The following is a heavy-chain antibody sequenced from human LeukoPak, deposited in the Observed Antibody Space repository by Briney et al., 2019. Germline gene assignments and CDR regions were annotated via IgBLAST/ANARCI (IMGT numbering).Heavy chain of an antibody. Sequence: SETLSLTCTVSGGSISSSSYYWGWIRQPPGKGLEWIGSIYYSGSTYYNPSLKSRVTISVDTSKNQFSLKLSSVTAADTAVYYCARGGWYSSSWYLIDYWGQGTLVTVSS. D-gene: IGHD6-13*01. V-gene: IGHV4-39*07. CDR3: ARGGWYSSSWYLIDY. CDR1: GGSISSSSYY. J-gene: IGHJ4*02. CDR2: IYYSGST.